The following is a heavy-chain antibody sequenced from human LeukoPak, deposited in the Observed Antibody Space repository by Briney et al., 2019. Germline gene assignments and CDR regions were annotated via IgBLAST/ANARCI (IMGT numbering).Heavy chain of an antibody. V-gene: IGHV3-23*01. CDR3: ARIAYCSGGSCYFGAFDI. Sequence: GGSLRLSCAASGFTFSSYAMSWVRQAPGKGLEWVSAISGSGGSTYYADSVKGRFTISRDNSKNTLYLQMNSLRAEDTAVYYCARIAYCSGGSCYFGAFDIWGQGTMVTVSS. CDR1: GFTFSSYA. D-gene: IGHD2-15*01. CDR2: ISGSGGST. J-gene: IGHJ3*02.